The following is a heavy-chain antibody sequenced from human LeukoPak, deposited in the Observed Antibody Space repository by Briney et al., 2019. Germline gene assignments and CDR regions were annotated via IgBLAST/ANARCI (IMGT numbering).Heavy chain of an antibody. CDR2: ISYDGSNK. J-gene: IGHJ3*02. Sequence: GGSLRLSCAASGFTFSSYAMHWVRQAPGKGLEWVAVISYDGSNKYYADSVKGRFTISRDNSKNTLYLQMNSLRAEDTAVYYCARGEYSYGYNALDIWGQGTMVTVSS. CDR1: GFTFSSYA. V-gene: IGHV3-30*04. CDR3: ARGEYSYGYNALDI. D-gene: IGHD5-18*01.